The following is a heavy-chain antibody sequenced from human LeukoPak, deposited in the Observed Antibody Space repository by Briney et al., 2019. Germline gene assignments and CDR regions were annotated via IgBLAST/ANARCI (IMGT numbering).Heavy chain of an antibody. CDR1: GFTFSSYG. CDR2: ISYDGSNK. V-gene: IGHV3-30*03. J-gene: IGHJ4*02. CDR3: ARIVGATTGD. D-gene: IGHD1-26*01. Sequence: GGPLRLSCAASGFTFSSYGMHWVRQAPGKGLEWVAVISYDGSNKYYADSVKGRFTISRDNSKNTLYLQMNSLRAEDTAVYYCARIVGATTGDWGQGTLVTVSS.